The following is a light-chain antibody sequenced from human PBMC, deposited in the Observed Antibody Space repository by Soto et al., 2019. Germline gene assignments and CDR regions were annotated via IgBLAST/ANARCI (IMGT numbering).Light chain of an antibody. Sequence: DIVMTQSPDSLAVSLGERATINCKSSQSVLSSSNYKNYLSWYQQKPGQPPKLLFYWASTRESGVPDRFSGSGSGTDFTLHISSLEAEDVAVYFCQQCFTSPITFGQGTRLEIK. V-gene: IGKV4-1*01. CDR1: QSVLSSSNYKNY. J-gene: IGKJ5*01. CDR2: WAS. CDR3: QQCFTSPIT.